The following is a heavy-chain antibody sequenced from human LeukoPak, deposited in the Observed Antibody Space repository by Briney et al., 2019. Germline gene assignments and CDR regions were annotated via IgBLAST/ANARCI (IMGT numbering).Heavy chain of an antibody. CDR3: ANLDGPWSYFDN. J-gene: IGHJ4*02. V-gene: IGHV4-59*02. D-gene: IGHD5-24*01. CDR2: IYSRGNT. Sequence: SETLSLTCTVSGGSVSRSYWSWIRQPPGKGLEWVGYIYSRGNTNYNPSLKSRVTISLDTSKNQFSLRLTSVTAADTAVYYCANLDGPWSYFDNWGRGTLVTVSS. CDR1: GGSVSRSY.